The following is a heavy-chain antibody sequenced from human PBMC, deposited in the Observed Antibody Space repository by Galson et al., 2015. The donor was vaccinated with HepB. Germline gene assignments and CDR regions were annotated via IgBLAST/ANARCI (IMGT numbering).Heavy chain of an antibody. CDR1: GFTFSSYA. CDR2: ISYDGSNK. D-gene: IGHD2-15*01. CDR3: ASTLGYCSGGSCYGDY. Sequence: SLRLSCAASGFTFSSYAMHWVRQAPGKGLEWVAVISYDGSNKYYADSVKGRFTISRDNSKNTLYLQMNSLRAEDTAVYYCASTLGYCSGGSCYGDYWGQGTLVTVSS. J-gene: IGHJ4*02. V-gene: IGHV3-30*04.